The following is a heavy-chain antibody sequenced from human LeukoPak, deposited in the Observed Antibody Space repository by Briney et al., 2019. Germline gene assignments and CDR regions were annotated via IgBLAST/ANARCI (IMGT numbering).Heavy chain of an antibody. CDR3: ARGPAYCGADCYSYFVS. CDR1: GFTFSRYW. D-gene: IGHD2-21*02. Sequence: GGSLRLSCAASGFTFSRYWMSWVRQAPGKGLEWVANIKEDGSEKSYVDSVKGRFTISRDNAKNSLYLQMNTLRAEDTAVYYCARGPAYCGADCYSYFVSWGQGTLVTVSS. J-gene: IGHJ4*02. CDR2: IKEDGSEK. V-gene: IGHV3-7*04.